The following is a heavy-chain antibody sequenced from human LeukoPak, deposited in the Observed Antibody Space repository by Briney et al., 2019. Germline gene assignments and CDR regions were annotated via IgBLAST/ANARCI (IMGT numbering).Heavy chain of an antibody. CDR3: ARDQGGATSC. V-gene: IGHV3-23*01. J-gene: IGHJ4*02. D-gene: IGHD1-26*01. CDR1: RFTFSSYG. CDR2: ISGSGGST. Sequence: GGSLTLSCAASRFTFSSYGMSWVRHAPGKALEWVSAISGSGGSTYYADSVKGRFTISRDNAKNSVYLQMDSLRAEDTAVYYCARDQGGATSCWGQESLVSVSS.